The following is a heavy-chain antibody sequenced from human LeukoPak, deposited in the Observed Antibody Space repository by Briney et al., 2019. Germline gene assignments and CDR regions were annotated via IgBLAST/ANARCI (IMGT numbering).Heavy chain of an antibody. D-gene: IGHD2-15*01. CDR3: ARVHTAEGYSGTDY. CDR1: GFIFDNYG. Sequence: GGSLRLSCAASGFIFDNYGMTWVRQAPGKGLEWVSGTNWNGGSTGYADPVKGRFIISRDNAKNCLYLQMNSLRAEDTALYHCARVHTAEGYSGTDYWGQGTLVTVSS. J-gene: IGHJ4*02. V-gene: IGHV3-20*01. CDR2: TNWNGGST.